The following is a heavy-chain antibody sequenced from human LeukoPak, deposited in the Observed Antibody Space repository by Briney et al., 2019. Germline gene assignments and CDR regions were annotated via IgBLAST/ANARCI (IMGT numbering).Heavy chain of an antibody. D-gene: IGHD3-10*01. J-gene: IGHJ4*02. CDR1: GGSISSYY. V-gene: IGHV4-59*01. CDR3: ARRILWFGEVFDY. CDR2: IYYSGST. Sequence: PSETLSLTCTVSGGSISSYYWSWIRQPPGKGLEWIGYIYYSGSTNYNPSLKSRVTISVDTSKNQFSLKLSSVTAADTAVYYCARRILWFGEVFDYWGQGTLVAVSS.